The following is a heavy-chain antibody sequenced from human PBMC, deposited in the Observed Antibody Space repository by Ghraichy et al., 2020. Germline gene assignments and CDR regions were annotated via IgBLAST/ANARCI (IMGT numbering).Heavy chain of an antibody. CDR2: IRASDGRT. J-gene: IGHJ5*02. D-gene: IGHD4-17*01. CDR1: GFTFNSYA. Sequence: GGSLRLSCVASGFTFNSYAMSWVRQAPGKGLEWVSGIRASDGRTYYADSVRGRFTISRDNSKNTLYLQMNSLRAEDTAVYYCAKGLLDEPGEYDGWLEPWGQGTLVTVSS. CDR3: AKGLLDEPGEYDGWLEP. V-gene: IGHV3-23*01.